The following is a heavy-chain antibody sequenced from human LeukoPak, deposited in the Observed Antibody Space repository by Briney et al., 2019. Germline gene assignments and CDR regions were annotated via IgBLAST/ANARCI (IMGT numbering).Heavy chain of an antibody. Sequence: PSETLSLTCAVYGGSFSGYYWSWIRQPPGKGLEWIGEINHSGSTNYNPSLKSRVTISVDTSKNQFSLKLSSVTAADTAVYYCARGGWFGELLGLFDYWGQGTLVTVSS. CDR3: ARGGWFGELLGLFDY. CDR2: INHSGST. D-gene: IGHD3-10*01. V-gene: IGHV4-34*01. CDR1: GGSFSGYY. J-gene: IGHJ4*02.